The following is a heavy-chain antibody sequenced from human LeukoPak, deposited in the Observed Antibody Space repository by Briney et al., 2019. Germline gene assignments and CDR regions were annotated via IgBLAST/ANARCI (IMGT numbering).Heavy chain of an antibody. CDR3: ARIGRSYTAMVPFDY. J-gene: IGHJ4*02. V-gene: IGHV1-46*01. CDR2: INPSGGST. Sequence: ASVKASCKASGYTFTSYYMHWVRQAPGQGLEWMGIINPSGGSTSYAQKFQGRVTMTRDTSTSTVYMELSSLRSEDTAVYYCARIGRSYTAMVPFDYWGQGTLVTVSS. D-gene: IGHD5-18*01. CDR1: GYTFTSYY.